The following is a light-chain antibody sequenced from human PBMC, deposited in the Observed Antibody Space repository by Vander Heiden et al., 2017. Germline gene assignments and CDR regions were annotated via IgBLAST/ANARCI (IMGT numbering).Light chain of an antibody. CDR1: QEISNY. V-gene: IGKV1-33*01. J-gene: IGKJ5*01. CDR3: QQYDNLPIT. Sequence: DIQMTHPQSSLSAPVGDSATTPCQASQEISNYLNWYQQKPGKAPKLLIYDASNLETGVPSRFSGSVSGTDFTFTISSLQPEDIATYYCQQYDNLPITFGQGTRLEIK. CDR2: DAS.